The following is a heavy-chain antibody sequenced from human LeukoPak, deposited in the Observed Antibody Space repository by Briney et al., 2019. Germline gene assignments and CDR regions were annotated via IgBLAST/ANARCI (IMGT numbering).Heavy chain of an antibody. V-gene: IGHV4-59*01. CDR3: ARSSGIAARHRYFDY. J-gene: IGHJ4*02. CDR2: IYCSGST. D-gene: IGHD6-6*01. Sequence: PSETLSLTCTVSGGSISSYYWSWIRQPPGKGLEWIGYIYCSGSTNYNPSLKSRVTISVDTSKNQFSLKLSSVTAADTAVYYCARSSGIAARHRYFDYWGQGTLVTVSS. CDR1: GGSISSYY.